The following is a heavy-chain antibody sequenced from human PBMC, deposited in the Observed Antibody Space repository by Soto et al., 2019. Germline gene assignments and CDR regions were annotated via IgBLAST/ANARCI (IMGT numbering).Heavy chain of an antibody. V-gene: IGHV4-34*01. CDR1: GGSFSGYY. Sequence: SETLSLTCAVYGGSFSGYYWSWIRQPPGKGLEWIGEINHSGSTNYNPSLKSRVTISVDTSKNQFSLKLSSVTAADTAVYYCARGGRLAYFQHWGQGTLVPVSS. J-gene: IGHJ1*01. CDR2: INHSGST. CDR3: ARGGRLAYFQH. D-gene: IGHD6-19*01.